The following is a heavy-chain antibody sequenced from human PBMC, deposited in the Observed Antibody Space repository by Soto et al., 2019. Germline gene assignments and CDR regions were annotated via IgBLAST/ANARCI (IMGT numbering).Heavy chain of an antibody. J-gene: IGHJ5*02. D-gene: IGHD3-3*01. V-gene: IGHV1-2*02. CDR2: INPNSGDT. CDR1: GYTFTGYY. Sequence: ASVKVSCKASGYTFTGYYVHWVRQAPGQGLEWMGWINPNSGDTYLAQRFQGRVTMNRDTSIGTAYMELRGLTSDDTAIYYCARSSGGNFGIIIEGSNWFDPWGQGTPVTVSS. CDR3: ARSSGGNFGIIIEGSNWFDP.